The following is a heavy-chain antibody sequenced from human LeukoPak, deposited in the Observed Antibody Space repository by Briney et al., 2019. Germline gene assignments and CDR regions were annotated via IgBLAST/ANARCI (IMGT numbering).Heavy chain of an antibody. Sequence: SETLSLTCTVSGGSITGYYWSWIRQPPGRGLEWIGYVHFSGTTSFNPSLKSRVTISVDTSKNQFSLKLSSVTAADTAVYYCARVSQTVGVDYWGQGTLVTVSS. V-gene: IGHV4-59*01. CDR3: ARVSQTVGVDY. CDR2: VHFSGTT. J-gene: IGHJ4*02. D-gene: IGHD4-23*01. CDR1: GGSITGYY.